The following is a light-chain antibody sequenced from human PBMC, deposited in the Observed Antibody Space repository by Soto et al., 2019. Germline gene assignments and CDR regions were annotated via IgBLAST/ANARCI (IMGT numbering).Light chain of an antibody. CDR2: ENN. CDR3: QSYDSSLSGYV. Sequence: QSVLTQPPSVSEAPGQRVTISCTGSSSNIGAGYEAHWYQQVPGTAPKLLIYENNYRPSGVPDRFSGSKSGTSASLAITGLQAEDEAEYYCQSYDSSLSGYVFGTGNKVTVL. J-gene: IGLJ1*01. CDR1: SSNIGAGYE. V-gene: IGLV1-40*01.